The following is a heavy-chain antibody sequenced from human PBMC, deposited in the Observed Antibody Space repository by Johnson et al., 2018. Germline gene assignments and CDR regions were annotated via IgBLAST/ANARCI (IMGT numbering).Heavy chain of an antibody. V-gene: IGHV3-9*01. CDR3: AKDISEEAVAGYYYYYGMDV. D-gene: IGHD6-19*01. J-gene: IGHJ6*02. CDR1: GFTFDDYA. Sequence: VQLVESGGASVQPGRSLRLSCAASGFTFDDYAMHWVRQAPGKGLEWVSGISWNSGSIGYADSVKGRFTISRDNAKNSLYLQMNSLRAEETALYYCAKDISEEAVAGYYYYYGMDVWGQGTTVTVSS. CDR2: ISWNSGSI.